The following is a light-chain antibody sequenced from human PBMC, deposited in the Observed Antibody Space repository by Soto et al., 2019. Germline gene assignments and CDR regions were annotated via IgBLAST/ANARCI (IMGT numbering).Light chain of an antibody. CDR3: AAWDGALIGVL. CDR2: TNN. Sequence: QAVVTQPPSASGTPGQTVTISCSGSTSNIGSNTVNWYHQVPGTAPKLLIFTNNLRPSGVPDRFSASVSGTSASLAISHLQSEDEGDFYCAAWDGALIGVLFGGGTKLTVL. CDR1: TSNIGSNT. J-gene: IGLJ3*02. V-gene: IGLV1-44*01.